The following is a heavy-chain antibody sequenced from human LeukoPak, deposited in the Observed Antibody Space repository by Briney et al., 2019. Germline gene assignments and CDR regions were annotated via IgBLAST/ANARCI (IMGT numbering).Heavy chain of an antibody. J-gene: IGHJ3*02. CDR2: ISGSGGST. D-gene: IGHD3-10*01. Sequence: GGSLRLSCAASGFTFSSYGMTWVRQAPGKGLEWVSAISGSGGSTYYADSVRGRSTISRDNSKNTLYLQMDSLRAEDTAVYYCAKFGLAGSGRYHDAFDIWGQGTMVTVSS. CDR1: GFTFSSYG. V-gene: IGHV3-23*01. CDR3: AKFGLAGSGRYHDAFDI.